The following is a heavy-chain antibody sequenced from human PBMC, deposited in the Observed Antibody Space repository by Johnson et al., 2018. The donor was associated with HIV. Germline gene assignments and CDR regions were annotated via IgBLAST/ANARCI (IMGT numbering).Heavy chain of an antibody. CDR2: INWNSGSI. CDR3: AKDDYGDLWVGAFDI. D-gene: IGHD4-17*01. Sequence: EVQLVESGGGVVRPGGSLRLSCAASGFTFDDYGMNWIRQAPGKGLEWVSGINWNSGSIGYADSVKGRFTISRDNAKNSLYLQMNSLRAEDTAVYYCAKDDYGDLWVGAFDIWGQGTMVTVSS. V-gene: IGHV3-20*04. CDR1: GFTFDDYG. J-gene: IGHJ3*02.